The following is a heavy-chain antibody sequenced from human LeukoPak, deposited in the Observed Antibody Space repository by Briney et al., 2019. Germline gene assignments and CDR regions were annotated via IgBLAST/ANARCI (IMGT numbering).Heavy chain of an antibody. Sequence: GGSLRLSCVASGFTFSDYFMSWIRQAPGKGLEWLSFINSAGDNIYYADSVKGRFTISRDNAKKTLYLEMNSLRMEDTAIYYCATSRVFDYWGQGTLVTVSS. CDR2: INSAGDNI. CDR1: GFTFSDYF. V-gene: IGHV3-11*04. J-gene: IGHJ4*02. CDR3: ATSRVFDY.